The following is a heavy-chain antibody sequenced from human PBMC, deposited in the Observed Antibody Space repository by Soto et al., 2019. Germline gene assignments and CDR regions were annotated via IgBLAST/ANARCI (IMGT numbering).Heavy chain of an antibody. CDR3: VRQLGNSAMLIIDS. D-gene: IGHD3-16*01. CDR1: GYNFSDYW. Sequence: GESLKISCKASGYNFSDYWIGWVRQLTGKGREWRGNIYPDYFDTSNNPSLDGRVTVSADQSTNTAYLQWSSLKASDTAIYCCVRQLGNSAMLIIDSWGQGTPVTVSS. V-gene: IGHV5-51*01. CDR2: IYPDYFDT. J-gene: IGHJ4*02.